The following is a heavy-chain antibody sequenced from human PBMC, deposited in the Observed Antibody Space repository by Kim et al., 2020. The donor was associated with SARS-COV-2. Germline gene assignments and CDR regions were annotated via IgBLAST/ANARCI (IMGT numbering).Heavy chain of an antibody. CDR3: ARGGGMDV. CDR1: GGSFSTYY. J-gene: IGHJ6*02. V-gene: IGHV4-59*13. Sequence: SETLSLTCTVSGGSFSTYYWSWIRLPPEKGLEWIGYVYYSGSTIYNPSLKSRVTISVDASKNQISLKMTSVTTADTGVYYCARGGGMDVWGQGTTVTVSS. D-gene: IGHD1-26*01. CDR2: VYYSGST.